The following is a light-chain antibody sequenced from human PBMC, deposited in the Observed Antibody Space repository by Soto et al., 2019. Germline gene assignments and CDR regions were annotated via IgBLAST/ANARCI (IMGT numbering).Light chain of an antibody. CDR3: SSYTSSSTVV. Sequence: QSALTQPASVSGSPGQSITISCTGTSSDVGGYNYVSWYQHHPGKAPKLMIYEVSNRPSGVSHRFSGSKSGNTASLTISGLQADDEADYYCSSYTSSSTVVFGGGTKVTVL. CDR1: SSDVGGYNY. V-gene: IGLV2-14*01. J-gene: IGLJ2*01. CDR2: EVS.